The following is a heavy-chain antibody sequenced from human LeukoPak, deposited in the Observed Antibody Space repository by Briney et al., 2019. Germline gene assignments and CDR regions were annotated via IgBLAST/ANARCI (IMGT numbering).Heavy chain of an antibody. Sequence: SETLSLTCAVYGGSFSGYYWSWIRQPPGKGLEWIGEINHSGSTNYNPSLKSRVTISVDTSKNQFSLKLSSVTAADTAVYHCARGRTTMIVVVTKEFDYWGQGTLVTVSS. CDR2: INHSGST. CDR1: GGSFSGYY. V-gene: IGHV4-34*01. J-gene: IGHJ4*02. D-gene: IGHD3-22*01. CDR3: ARGRTTMIVVVTKEFDY.